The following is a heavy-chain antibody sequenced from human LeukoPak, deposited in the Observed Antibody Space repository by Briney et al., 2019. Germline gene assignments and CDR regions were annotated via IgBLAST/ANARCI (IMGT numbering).Heavy chain of an antibody. CDR1: GYTFTSYG. Sequence: GASVKVSCKASGYTFTSYGISWVRQAPGQGLEWMGWISAYNGNTNYAQKLQGRVTMTTDTSTSTAYTELRSLRSDDTAVYYCARGSRVHIAAAGREGDYWGQGTLVTVSS. J-gene: IGHJ4*02. CDR3: ARGSRVHIAAAGREGDY. V-gene: IGHV1-18*01. D-gene: IGHD6-13*01. CDR2: ISAYNGNT.